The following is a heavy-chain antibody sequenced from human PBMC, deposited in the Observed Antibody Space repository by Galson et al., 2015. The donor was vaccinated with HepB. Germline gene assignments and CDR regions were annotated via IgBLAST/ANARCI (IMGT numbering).Heavy chain of an antibody. J-gene: IGHJ6*03. D-gene: IGHD6-13*01. CDR3: ARGIAAAGKGPRLVSYYYYMDF. V-gene: IGHV1-18*01. CDR2: IGTYNGNT. CDR1: GYTFTSYG. Sequence: SVKVSCKASGYTFTSYGISWVRQAPGQGLEWMGWIGTYNGNTNYTQKLQGRVTMTTDTSTSTAYMELRSLRSDDTAVYNCARGIAAAGKGPRLVSYYYYMDFWGKGTTVTVSS.